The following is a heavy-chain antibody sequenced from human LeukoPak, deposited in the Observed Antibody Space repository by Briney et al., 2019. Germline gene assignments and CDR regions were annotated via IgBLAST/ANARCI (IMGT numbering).Heavy chain of an antibody. CDR2: IIPIFGTA. J-gene: IGHJ5*02. CDR3: ATGNSKLNWFDP. CDR1: GGTFSSYA. V-gene: IGHV1-69*05. D-gene: IGHD4-23*01. Sequence: GSSVKVFCKASGGTFSSYAISWVRQAPGQGLEWMGGIIPIFGTANYAQKFQGRVTITTDESTSTAYMELSSLRSEDTAVYYCATGNSKLNWFDPWGQGTLVTVSS.